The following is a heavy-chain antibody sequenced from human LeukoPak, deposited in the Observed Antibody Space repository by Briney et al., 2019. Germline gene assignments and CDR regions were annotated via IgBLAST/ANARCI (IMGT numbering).Heavy chain of an antibody. CDR1: GFTFSSYW. CDR3: ASSALMATIDY. D-gene: IGHD5-24*01. Sequence: PGGSLRLSCAASGFTFSSYWMSWVRQAPGKGLEWVANIKHDGSEKYYVDSVKGRFTISRDNAKNSLYLQMNSLRAEDTAVYYCASSALMATIDYWGQGTLVTVSS. CDR2: IKHDGSEK. V-gene: IGHV3-7*01. J-gene: IGHJ4*02.